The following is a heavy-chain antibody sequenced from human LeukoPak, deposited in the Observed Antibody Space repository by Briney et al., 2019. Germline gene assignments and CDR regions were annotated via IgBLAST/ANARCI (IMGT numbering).Heavy chain of an antibody. CDR1: GGSFSDYY. CDR2: INHSGST. Sequence: SETLSLTCAVYGGSFSDYYWSWIRQPPGKGLEWIGEINHSGSTNYNPSLKSRVTISVDTSKNQFSLKLSSVTAADTAVYYCARGPGEAGGWGQGTLVTVSS. CDR3: ARGPGEAGG. V-gene: IGHV4-34*01. D-gene: IGHD2-8*02. J-gene: IGHJ4*02.